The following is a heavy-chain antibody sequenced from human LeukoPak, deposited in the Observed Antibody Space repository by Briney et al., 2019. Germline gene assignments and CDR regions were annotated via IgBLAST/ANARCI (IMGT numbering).Heavy chain of an antibody. CDR3: ARDGRLLWFGDDYYGMDV. CDR2: INPNSGGT. V-gene: IGHV1-2*04. D-gene: IGHD3-10*01. CDR1: GYTFTGYY. Sequence: ASVKVSCKGSGYTFTGYYMHWVRQAPGQGLEWMGWINPNSGGTNYAQKFQGWVTMTRDTSISTAYMELSRLRSDDTAVYYCARDGRLLWFGDDYYGMDVWGQGTTVTVSS. J-gene: IGHJ6*02.